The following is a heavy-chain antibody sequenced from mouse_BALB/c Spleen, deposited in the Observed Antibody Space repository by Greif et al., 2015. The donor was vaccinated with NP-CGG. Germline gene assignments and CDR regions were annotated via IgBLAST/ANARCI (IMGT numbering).Heavy chain of an antibody. CDR2: IDPANGNT. D-gene: IGHD2-1*01. Sequence: EVKVVESGAELVKPGASVKLSCTASGFNIKDTYMHWVKQRPEQGLEWIGRIDPANGNTKYDPKFQGKATITADTSSNPAYLQLRSLTSEDTAVYFCARYGNYVYFDVWGAGTTVTVSS. CDR1: GFNIKDTY. CDR3: ARYGNYVYFDV. V-gene: IGHV14-3*02. J-gene: IGHJ1*01.